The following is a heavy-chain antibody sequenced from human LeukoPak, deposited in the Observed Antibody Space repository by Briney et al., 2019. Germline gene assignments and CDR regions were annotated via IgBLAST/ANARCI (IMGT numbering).Heavy chain of an antibody. V-gene: IGHV3-21*06. Sequence: GGSLRLSCAASGFTFSTYSMNWVRQAPGKGLEWVLSISTTSTYIHYADSVKGRFTISRDNAKNSLYLQMNSLRAEDTAVYYCARGGFCSGGSCPVDYYYYMDVWGKGTTVTVSS. CDR3: ARGGFCSGGSCPVDYYYYMDV. D-gene: IGHD2-15*01. CDR1: GFTFSTYS. J-gene: IGHJ6*03. CDR2: ISTTSTYI.